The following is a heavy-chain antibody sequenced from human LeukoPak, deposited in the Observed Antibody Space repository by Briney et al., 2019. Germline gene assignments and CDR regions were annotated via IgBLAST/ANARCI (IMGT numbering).Heavy chain of an antibody. J-gene: IGHJ4*02. Sequence: ASVKVSCKASGFTFTSYWMHWVRQAPGQGLEWMGIINPSDGSTIYAQKFQGRVTMTRDTSTSAVYMELSSLRSEDTAVYYCATYCGGDCYSADYWGQGTLVTVSS. CDR3: ATYCGGDCYSADY. V-gene: IGHV1-46*01. CDR1: GFTFTSYW. CDR2: INPSDGST. D-gene: IGHD2-21*02.